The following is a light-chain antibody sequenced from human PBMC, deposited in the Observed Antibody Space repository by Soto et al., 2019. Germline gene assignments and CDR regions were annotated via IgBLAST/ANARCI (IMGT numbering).Light chain of an antibody. V-gene: IGKV1-5*03. J-gene: IGKJ1*01. CDR1: QNINIW. CDR3: QQYNGLPTWT. Sequence: DLQMTQSPSTLSASVGDRVTITCRPSQNINIWLAWYQQKPGTAPKLLIYKASTLESGVPSRFSGNGSGTDFTLTISSLQPDDSATYYCQQYNGLPTWTFGQGTKVEMK. CDR2: KAS.